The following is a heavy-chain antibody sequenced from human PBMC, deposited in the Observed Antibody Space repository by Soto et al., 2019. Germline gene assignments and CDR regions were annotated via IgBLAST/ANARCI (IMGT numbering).Heavy chain of an antibody. D-gene: IGHD2-21*02. Sequence: TGGSLRLSCAASGFTFSSYGMHWVRQAPGKGLEWVAVISYDGSNKYYADSVKGRFTISRDNSKNTLYLQMNSLRAEDTAVYYCAKDQNCGGDCSYPYYYYYGMDVWGQGTTVTVSS. CDR1: GFTFSSYG. CDR2: ISYDGSNK. J-gene: IGHJ6*02. V-gene: IGHV3-30*18. CDR3: AKDQNCGGDCSYPYYYYYGMDV.